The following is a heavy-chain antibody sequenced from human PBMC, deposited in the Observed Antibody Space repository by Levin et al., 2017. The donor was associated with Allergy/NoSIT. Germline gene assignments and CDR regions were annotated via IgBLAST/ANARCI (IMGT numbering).Heavy chain of an antibody. CDR1: GYTFANYW. CDR2: IFPGDSDT. CDR3: VRQGSGYSYVGY. Sequence: RGESLKISCKASGYTFANYWIGWVRQMPGQGLECMGIIFPGDSDTRYSPSFQGQVTISVDKSSNTAYLQWSSLKASDTAMYYCVRQGSGYSYVGYWGQGTLVTVSS. J-gene: IGHJ4*02. V-gene: IGHV5-51*01. D-gene: IGHD5-18*01.